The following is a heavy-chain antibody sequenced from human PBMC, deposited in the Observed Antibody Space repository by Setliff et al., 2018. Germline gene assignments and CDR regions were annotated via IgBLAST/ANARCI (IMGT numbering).Heavy chain of an antibody. CDR1: GFTFSGYS. D-gene: IGHD3-10*01. Sequence: PGGSLRLSCAASGFTFSGYSMNWVRQAPGKGLEWVSYISSSSHIISYADSVKGRFTISRDNSKNSLYLQMNSLRAEDTAVYYCARDAAPTYYYGSGSYPSYYYYGMDVWGQGTTVTVSS. CDR2: ISSSSHII. J-gene: IGHJ6*02. V-gene: IGHV3-48*01. CDR3: ARDAAPTYYYGSGSYPSYYYYGMDV.